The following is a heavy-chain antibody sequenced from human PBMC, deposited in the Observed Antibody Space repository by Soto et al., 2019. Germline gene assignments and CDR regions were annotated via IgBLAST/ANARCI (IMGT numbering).Heavy chain of an antibody. V-gene: IGHV1-18*01. CDR3: AKNRGYSSDY. J-gene: IGHJ4*02. Sequence: QVQLVQSGAEVKKPGASVKVSCKASGYTFISYGISWVRQAPGQGLEWMGWLSAYNGNTNYAQKHQDRVTMTTDTTTSTASQELKSLSSDDAAVYYCAKNRGYSSDYWGQGTLVTVSS. CDR1: GYTFISYG. CDR2: LSAYNGNT. D-gene: IGHD6-13*01.